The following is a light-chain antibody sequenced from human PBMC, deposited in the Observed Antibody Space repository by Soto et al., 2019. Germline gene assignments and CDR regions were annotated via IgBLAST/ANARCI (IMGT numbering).Light chain of an antibody. J-gene: IGKJ2*01. Sequence: ETIMTQSPDTLSVSPGDRATLSCRASQTLDNTLAWYQQRPGQAPTLLIYSASTRATGVPARFSASGSGTEFTLTISSLQSEDFAMYYCQQCKDVPLTFGQGTNLEIK. CDR3: QQCKDVPLT. CDR2: SAS. CDR1: QTLDNT. V-gene: IGKV3-15*01.